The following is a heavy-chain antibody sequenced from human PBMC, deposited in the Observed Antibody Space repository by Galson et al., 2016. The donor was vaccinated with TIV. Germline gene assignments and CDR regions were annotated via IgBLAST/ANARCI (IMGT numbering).Heavy chain of an antibody. CDR3: ARDTASGTYAGKDAFDI. V-gene: IGHV4-39*07. J-gene: IGHJ3*02. CDR1: GGSISDNSYY. Sequence: SETLSLTCTVSGGSISDNSYYWGWIRQPPGKGLEWIGSILYSGSTYYNTSLKSRVTISVDTSKNHFSLKLRSVTAADTAVYYCARDTASGTYAGKDAFDIWGQGKMVTVFS. D-gene: IGHD1-26*01. CDR2: ILYSGST.